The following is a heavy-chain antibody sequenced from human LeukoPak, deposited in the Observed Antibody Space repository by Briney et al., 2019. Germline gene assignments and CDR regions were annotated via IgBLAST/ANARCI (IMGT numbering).Heavy chain of an antibody. D-gene: IGHD1-26*01. V-gene: IGHV4-59*01. Sequence: SETLSLTCTVSGGSISSYYWSWIRQPPGKGLEWIGYLYYSGSTNYNPSLKSRVTISVDTSKNQLSLKLSSVTAADTAVYYCARGQGRYPYYFDCWGQGTLVTVSS. J-gene: IGHJ4*02. CDR2: LYYSGST. CDR3: ARGQGRYPYYFDC. CDR1: GGSISSYY.